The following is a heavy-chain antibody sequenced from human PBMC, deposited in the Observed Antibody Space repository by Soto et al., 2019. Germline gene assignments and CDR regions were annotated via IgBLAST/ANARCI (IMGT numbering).Heavy chain of an antibody. CDR1: GGTFSSYA. CDR3: ASQALEYYFDY. J-gene: IGHJ4*02. V-gene: IGHV1-69*13. Sequence: SVTVSCKASGGTFSSYAISWVRQAPGQGLEWMGGIIPIFGTANYAQKFQGRVTITADESTSTAYMELSSLRSEDTAVYYCASQALEYYFDYWGQGTLVTVSS. CDR2: IIPIFGTA.